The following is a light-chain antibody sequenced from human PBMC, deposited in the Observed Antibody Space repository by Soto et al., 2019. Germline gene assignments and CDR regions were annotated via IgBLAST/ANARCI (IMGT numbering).Light chain of an antibody. CDR1: QSVSSN. CDR3: QQYGSSPRT. V-gene: IGKV3-20*01. CDR2: GAS. Sequence: IVMTQSPATLSVSPGERATLSCRASQSVSSNLAWYQQKPGQAPRLLIFGASGRATAIPERFSGSGSGTDFSLTISRLEPEDFAVYYCQQYGSSPRTFGQGTNADIK. J-gene: IGKJ1*01.